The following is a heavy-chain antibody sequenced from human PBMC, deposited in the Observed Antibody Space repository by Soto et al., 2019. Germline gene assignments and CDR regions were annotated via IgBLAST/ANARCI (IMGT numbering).Heavy chain of an antibody. D-gene: IGHD1-26*01. CDR3: ARVASGSYDWFDP. J-gene: IGHJ5*02. CDR2: INPDGSRT. Sequence: EVQLVESGGGLVQPGGSLRLSCAASKFTFIRYWMHCVRQTPGKGLMWVSRINPDGSRTTYADSVKGRFTISRDNAKNTVFLDMNSLRAEDTAVYYCARVASGSYDWFDPWGQGTLVTVSS. CDR1: KFTFIRYW. V-gene: IGHV3-74*03.